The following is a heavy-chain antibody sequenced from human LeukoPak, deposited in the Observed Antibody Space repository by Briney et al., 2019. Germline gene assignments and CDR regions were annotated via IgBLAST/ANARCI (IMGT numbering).Heavy chain of an antibody. CDR3: AGGSRRDGYDF. V-gene: IGHV3-53*04. D-gene: IGHD5-24*01. CDR2: IYDNGDA. CDR1: GFTVSSNY. J-gene: IGHJ4*02. Sequence: GGSLRLSCAASGFTVSSNYMSWVRQAPGKGLEWVSVIYDNGDAYSADSVKGRFTISRHNSKNTLYLQMNSLRPEDTAVYYCAGGSRRDGYDFWGQGTLVTVSS.